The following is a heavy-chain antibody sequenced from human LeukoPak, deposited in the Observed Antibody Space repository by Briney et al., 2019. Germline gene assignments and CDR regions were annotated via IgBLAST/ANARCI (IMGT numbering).Heavy chain of an antibody. D-gene: IGHD2-21*02. J-gene: IGHJ3*02. Sequence: PGRSLRLSCAASGFTFSSYGMHWVRQAPGKGLEWVAVISYDGSNKYYADSVKGRFTISRDNSKNTLYLQMNSLRAEDTAMYYCARDGYCGGDCPGGAFDIWGQGTMVTVSS. CDR3: ARDGYCGGDCPGGAFDI. V-gene: IGHV3-30*03. CDR2: ISYDGSNK. CDR1: GFTFSSYG.